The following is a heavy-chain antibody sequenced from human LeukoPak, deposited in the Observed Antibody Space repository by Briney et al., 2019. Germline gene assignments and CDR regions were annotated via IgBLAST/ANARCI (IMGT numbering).Heavy chain of an antibody. D-gene: IGHD6-19*01. J-gene: IGHJ5*02. V-gene: IGHV3-23*01. Sequence: GGSLRLSCAASGFTFRSYAMSWVRQAPGKGLEWVSNISGSGDRTDYADSVKGRFTISRDNSWNTLYLQMHSLRVEDTAVYYCAKQISGWSPGGAWGQGTLVTVSS. CDR2: ISGSGDRT. CDR1: GFTFRSYA. CDR3: AKQISGWSPGGA.